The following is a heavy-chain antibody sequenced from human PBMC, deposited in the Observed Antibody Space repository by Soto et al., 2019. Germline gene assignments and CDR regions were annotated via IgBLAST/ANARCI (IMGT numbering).Heavy chain of an antibody. CDR1: GFTFSNYG. Sequence: QVQLVESGGGAVQPGRSLRLSCAASGFTFSNYGMHWVRQAPGKGLEWVAVISDDGRNKYYVDSVKGRFTISRDNSKNTLYLQMNSLRGDDTAVFYCAKDLSAFWSGLDYWGQGTLVTVSS. D-gene: IGHD3-3*01. V-gene: IGHV3-30*18. CDR2: ISDDGRNK. CDR3: AKDLSAFWSGLDY. J-gene: IGHJ4*02.